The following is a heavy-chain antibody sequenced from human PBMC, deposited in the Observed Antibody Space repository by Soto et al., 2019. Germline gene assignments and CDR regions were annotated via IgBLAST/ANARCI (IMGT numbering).Heavy chain of an antibody. CDR3: ARSNDSSGYYADAFDI. Sequence: EVQLVESGGGLVKPGGSLRLSCAASGFTFSSYSMNWVRQAPGKGLEWVSSISSSSSYIYYADSVKGRCTISRDNAKNSLYLQMNRLRAEETAVYYCARSNDSSGYYADAFDIWGQGTMVTVSS. CDR2: ISSSSSYI. CDR1: GFTFSSYS. D-gene: IGHD3-22*01. V-gene: IGHV3-21*01. J-gene: IGHJ3*02.